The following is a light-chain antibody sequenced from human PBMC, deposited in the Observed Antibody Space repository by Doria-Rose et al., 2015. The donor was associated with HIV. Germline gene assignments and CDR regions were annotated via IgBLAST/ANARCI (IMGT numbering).Light chain of an antibody. CDR3: QQYNNWPPYT. Sequence: SVSPGERATLSCRASQSVSSNLAWYQQKPGQAPRLLIHGASTRAPGIPARFSGSGSGTEFTLTISSLQSEDFAVYFCQQYNNWPPYTFGQGTKLEIK. J-gene: IGKJ2*01. CDR1: QSVSSN. CDR2: GAS. V-gene: IGKV3-15*01.